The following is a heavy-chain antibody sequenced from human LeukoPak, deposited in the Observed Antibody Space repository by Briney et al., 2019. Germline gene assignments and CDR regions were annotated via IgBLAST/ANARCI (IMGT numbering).Heavy chain of an antibody. CDR1: GFTFSDYY. J-gene: IGHJ4*02. V-gene: IGHV3-11*01. D-gene: IGHD1-26*01. CDR3: ARSYPIDY. Sequence: GGSLRLSCAASGFTFSDYYMSWVRQAPGKGLEWVSYITSSGGAGTMYYADSVKGRFTNSRDNGKNSLYLQMNSLRGEDTAVYFCARSYPIDYWGQGTLVTVSS. CDR2: ITSSGGAGTM.